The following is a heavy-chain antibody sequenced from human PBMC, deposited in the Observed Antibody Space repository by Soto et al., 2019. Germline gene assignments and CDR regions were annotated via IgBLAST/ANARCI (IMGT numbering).Heavy chain of an antibody. D-gene: IGHD3-16*01. CDR1: GYTFTSYG. CDR3: ALTRLSKDDAFDI. V-gene: IGHV1-18*01. J-gene: IGHJ3*02. CDR2: ISAYNGNT. Sequence: GASVKVSCKASGYTFTSYGISWVRQAPGQGLEWMGWISAYNGNTNYAQKLQGRVTMTTDTSISTAYMELRRLRSDDTAVYYCALTRLSKDDAFDIWGQGTMVTVSS.